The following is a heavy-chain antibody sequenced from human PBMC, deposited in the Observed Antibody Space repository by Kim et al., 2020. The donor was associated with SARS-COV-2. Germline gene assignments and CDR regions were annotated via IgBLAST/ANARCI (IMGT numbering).Heavy chain of an antibody. J-gene: IGHJ6*02. V-gene: IGHV3-33*01. CDR3: ARALANPANYYYYYGMDV. Sequence: GGSLRLSCAASGFTFSSYGMHWVRQAPGKGLEWVAVIWYDGSNKYYADSVKGRFTISRDNSKNTLYLQMNSLRAEDTAVYYCARALANPANYYYYYGMDVWGQGTTVTVSS. CDR1: GFTFSSYG. CDR2: IWYDGSNK.